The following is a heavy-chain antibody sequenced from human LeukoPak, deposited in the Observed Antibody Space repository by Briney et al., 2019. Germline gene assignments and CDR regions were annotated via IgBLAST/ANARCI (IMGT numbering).Heavy chain of an antibody. CDR3: ARESNWAYYFDY. Sequence: GASVKASCKASGYTFSSYGISWVRQAPGQGLEWMGWSSTYDGNTKNAENLQDRVTMTTDTSTSTAYMELRSLRSDDTGVYFCARESNWAYYFDYWGQGTLLTVSS. CDR2: SSTYDGNT. J-gene: IGHJ4*02. CDR1: GYTFSSYG. V-gene: IGHV1-18*01. D-gene: IGHD1-1*01.